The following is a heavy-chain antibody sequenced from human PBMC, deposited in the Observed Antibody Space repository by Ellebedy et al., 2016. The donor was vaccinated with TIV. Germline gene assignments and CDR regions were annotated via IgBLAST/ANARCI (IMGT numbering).Heavy chain of an antibody. CDR2: INPNSGGT. CDR1: GYTFTGYY. D-gene: IGHD3-22*01. CDR3: ARDYYDSSGYYYGMDV. V-gene: IGHV1-2*04. J-gene: IGHJ6*02. Sequence: ASVKVSXXASGYTFTGYYMHWVRQAPGQGLEWMGWINPNSGGTNYAQKFQGWVTMTRDTSISTAYMELSRLRSDDTAVYYCARDYYDSSGYYYGMDVWGQGTTVTVSS.